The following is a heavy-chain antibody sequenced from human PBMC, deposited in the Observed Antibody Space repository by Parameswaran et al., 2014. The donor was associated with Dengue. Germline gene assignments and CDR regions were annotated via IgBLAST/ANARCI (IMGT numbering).Heavy chain of an antibody. V-gene: IGHV3-21*01. CDR3: ARRAGYSYGYYFDY. Sequence: WIRQPPGKGLGWVSSISSSSSYIYYADSVKGRFTISRDNAKNSLYLQMNSLRAEDTAVYYCARRAGYSYGYYFDYWGQGTLVTVSS. CDR2: ISSSSSYI. D-gene: IGHD5-18*01. J-gene: IGHJ4*02.